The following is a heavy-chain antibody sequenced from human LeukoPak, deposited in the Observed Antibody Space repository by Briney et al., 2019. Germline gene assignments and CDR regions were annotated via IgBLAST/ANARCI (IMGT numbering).Heavy chain of an antibody. V-gene: IGHV1-8*03. Sequence: ASVKVSCKASGYTFTSYDINWVRQATGQGLEWMGWMNPNSGNTGYAQKFQGRVTITRNTSISTAYMELSSLRSEDTAVYYCARDRYTYYYGSGSYNAFDIWGQGTMVTVSS. CDR2: MNPNSGNT. CDR1: GYTFTSYD. J-gene: IGHJ3*02. D-gene: IGHD3-10*01. CDR3: ARDRYTYYYGSGSYNAFDI.